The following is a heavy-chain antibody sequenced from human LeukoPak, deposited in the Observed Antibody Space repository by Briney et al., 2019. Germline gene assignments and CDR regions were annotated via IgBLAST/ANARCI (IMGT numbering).Heavy chain of an antibody. CDR3: ARESHYGDYIDY. CDR2: IYHSGST. V-gene: IGHV4-30-2*01. J-gene: IGHJ4*02. D-gene: IGHD4-17*01. CDR1: GGSISSGGYS. Sequence: SETLSLTCAVSGGSISSGGYSWSWIRQPPGKGLEWIGYIYHSGSTYYNPSLKSRVTISVDRSKNQFSLKLSSVTAADTAVYYCARESHYGDYIDYWGQGTLVTVSS.